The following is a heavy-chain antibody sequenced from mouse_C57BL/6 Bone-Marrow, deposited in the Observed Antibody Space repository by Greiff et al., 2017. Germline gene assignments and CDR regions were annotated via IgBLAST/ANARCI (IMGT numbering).Heavy chain of an antibody. V-gene: IGHV1-55*01. CDR1: GYTFTSYW. J-gene: IGHJ4*01. CDR2: IYPGSGST. Sequence: VQLQQPGAELVKPGASVKMSCKASGYTFTSYWLTWVKQRPGQGLEWIGDIYPGSGSTNYNEKFKSKATLTVDTSSSTAYMQLSSLTSEDSAVYYCAREGDDYDEGYYAMDYWGQGTSVTVSS. CDR3: AREGDDYDEGYYAMDY. D-gene: IGHD2-4*01.